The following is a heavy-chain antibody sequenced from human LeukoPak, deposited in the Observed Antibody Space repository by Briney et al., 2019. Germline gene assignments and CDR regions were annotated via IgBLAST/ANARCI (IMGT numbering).Heavy chain of an antibody. V-gene: IGHV4-34*01. CDR3: ARVNLYYYYYYMDV. D-gene: IGHD2-8*01. J-gene: IGHJ6*03. CDR2: IYYSGST. Sequence: SETLSLTCAVYGGSFSGYYWGWIRQPPGKGLEWIGSIYYSGSTYYNPSLKSRVTISVDTSKNQFSLKLSSVTAADTAVYYCARVNLYYYYYYMDVWGKGTTVTVSS. CDR1: GGSFSGYY.